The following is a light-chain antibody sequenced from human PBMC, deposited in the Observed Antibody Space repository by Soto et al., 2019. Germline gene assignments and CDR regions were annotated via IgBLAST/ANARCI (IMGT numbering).Light chain of an antibody. V-gene: IGKV1-39*01. J-gene: IGKJ2*01. CDR2: AAS. CDR1: QSISSY. CDR3: QQSYNTPYT. Sequence: DIQMTQSPSSLSASVGDRVTITSLASQSISSYLNWSQQKPGKAPKLLIYAASRLQSGVPSRFIGSVSGTDLTLNISGLQPEEFATYYCQQSYNTPYTFGQGTKLEIK.